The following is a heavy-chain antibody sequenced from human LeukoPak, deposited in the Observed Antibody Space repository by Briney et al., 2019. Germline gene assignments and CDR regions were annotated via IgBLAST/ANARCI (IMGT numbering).Heavy chain of an antibody. CDR2: INPNSGGT. Sequence: ASVKVSCKASGYTFTGYYMHWVRQAPGQGLEWMGWINPNSGGTNYAQKFQGRVTMTRDTSISTAYMELSRLRSDDTAVYYCARESAVCSSTSCYLDYWGQGTLVTVSS. J-gene: IGHJ4*02. CDR1: GYTFTGYY. D-gene: IGHD2-2*01. CDR3: ARESAVCSSTSCYLDY. V-gene: IGHV1-2*02.